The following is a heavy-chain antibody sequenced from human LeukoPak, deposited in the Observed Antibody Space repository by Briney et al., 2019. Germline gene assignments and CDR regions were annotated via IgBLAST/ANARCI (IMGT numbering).Heavy chain of an antibody. Sequence: ASVKVSCKASGYSFTSYDINWVRQATGQGLEWMGWMNPNSGNTGYAQKFQGRVTITRNTSISTAYMELSSLRSEDTAVYYCARAPRSKSFAYYYMDVWGKGTTVTVSS. V-gene: IGHV1-8*03. CDR3: ARAPRSKSFAYYYMDV. CDR1: GYSFTSYD. D-gene: IGHD3-10*01. J-gene: IGHJ6*03. CDR2: MNPNSGNT.